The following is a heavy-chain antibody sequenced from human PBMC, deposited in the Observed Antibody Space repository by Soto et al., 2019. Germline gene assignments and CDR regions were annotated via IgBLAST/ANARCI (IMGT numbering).Heavy chain of an antibody. D-gene: IGHD5-12*01. CDR2: ITHLENT. V-gene: IGHV4-30-2*06. CDR3: VRGGGNDPFEY. Sequence: QLRLQESGSGVVKTSESLSLTCTVFGASISYGGYSWSWIRQSPGRGLEWIGHITHLENTYFNPSFKSRVTMSIDRKKNHFSLKVTSMTAADKGRYFCVRGGGNDPFEYWGQGILVTVSS. CDR1: GASISYGGYS. J-gene: IGHJ4*02.